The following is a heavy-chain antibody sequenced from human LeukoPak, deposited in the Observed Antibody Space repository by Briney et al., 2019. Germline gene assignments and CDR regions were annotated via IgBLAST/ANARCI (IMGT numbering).Heavy chain of an antibody. J-gene: IGHJ3*02. D-gene: IGHD4-17*01. CDR3: ARDPSTVTTSDAFDI. V-gene: IGHV1-69*01. Sequence: SVKVSCKASGGTFSSYAISWVRQAPRQGLEWMGGIIPIFGTANYAQKFQGRVTITADESTSTAYMELSSLRSEDTAVYYCARDPSTVTTSDAFDIWGQGTMVTVSS. CDR2: IIPIFGTA. CDR1: GGTFSSYA.